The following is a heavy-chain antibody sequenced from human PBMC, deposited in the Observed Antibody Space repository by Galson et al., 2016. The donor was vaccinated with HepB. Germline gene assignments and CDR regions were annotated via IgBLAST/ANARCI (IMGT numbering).Heavy chain of an antibody. V-gene: IGHV4-31*03. CDR2: IYYSGST. CDR3: ARQYRGGPSDY. CDR1: GGSISSGGYY. Sequence: TLSLTCTVSGGSISSGGYYWSWIRQHPGKGLEWIGYIYYSGSTYYNPSLKSRVTISVDTSNNHFSLRLTSVTAADTALYYCARQYRGGPSDYWGQGTLVMVSS. D-gene: IGHD6-25*01. J-gene: IGHJ4*02.